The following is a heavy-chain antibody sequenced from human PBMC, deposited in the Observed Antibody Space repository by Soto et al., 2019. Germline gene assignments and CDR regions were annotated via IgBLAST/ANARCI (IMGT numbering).Heavy chain of an antibody. Sequence: SETLSLTCTVSGGSISSSSYYWGWIRQPPGKGLEWIGSIYYSGSTYYNPSLKSRVTISVDTSKNQFSLKLSSVTAADTAVYYCARHDVTGTILDPNWFDPWGQGTLVTISS. CDR2: IYYSGST. D-gene: IGHD1-7*01. CDR1: GGSISSSSYY. J-gene: IGHJ5*02. CDR3: ARHDVTGTILDPNWFDP. V-gene: IGHV4-39*01.